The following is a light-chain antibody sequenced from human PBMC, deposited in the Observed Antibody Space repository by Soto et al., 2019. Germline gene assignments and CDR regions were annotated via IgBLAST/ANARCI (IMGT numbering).Light chain of an antibody. V-gene: IGKV1-39*01. CDR3: QQSFGAPRT. CDR1: QSINTY. CDR2: GAY. J-gene: IGKJ1*01. Sequence: DIRMTQSPSFLSASLGDRVTVTCRASQSINTYLNWFQQRPGKAPKLLIYGAYTLQDGVPSRFSGSGSETEFTLTISSLQPEDFATYYCQQSFGAPRTFGQGTRVDIK.